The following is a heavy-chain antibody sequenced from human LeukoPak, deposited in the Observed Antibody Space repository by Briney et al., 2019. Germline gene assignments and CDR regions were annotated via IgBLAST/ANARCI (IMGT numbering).Heavy chain of an antibody. J-gene: IGHJ3*02. CDR2: IYHSGST. D-gene: IGHD1-7*01. V-gene: IGHV4-38-2*02. Sequence: PSETLSLTCTVSGYSISSGYYWGWIWQPPGRGLEWIGSIYHSGSTYYNPSLKSRVTISVDTSKNQFSLKLSSVTAADTAVYYCARAQLELIAFDIWGQGTMVTVSS. CDR3: ARAQLELIAFDI. CDR1: GYSISSGYY.